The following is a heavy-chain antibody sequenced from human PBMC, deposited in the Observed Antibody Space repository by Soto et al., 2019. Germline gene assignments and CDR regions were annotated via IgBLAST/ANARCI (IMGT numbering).Heavy chain of an antibody. Sequence: ASVKVSCKASGYTFTGYYMHWVRQAPGQGLEWMGWINPNSGGTNYAQKFQGWVTMTRDTSISTAYMELSSLRSEDTAVYYCAAEVYSGGACCHFDYWGQGALVTVSS. CDR3: AAEVYSGGACCHFDY. CDR2: INPNSGGT. D-gene: IGHD2-21*02. J-gene: IGHJ4*02. CDR1: GYTFTGYY. V-gene: IGHV1-2*04.